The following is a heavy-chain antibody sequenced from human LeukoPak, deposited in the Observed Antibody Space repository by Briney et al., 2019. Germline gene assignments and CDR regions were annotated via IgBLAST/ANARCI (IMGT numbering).Heavy chain of an antibody. CDR1: GFTFSSYS. J-gene: IGHJ3*02. CDR3: ARDGGVFPTRNAFDI. Sequence: GGSLRLSCAASGFTFSSYSMNWVRQAPGKGLEWVSYISSSSSTIYYADSVKGRFTISRDNAKNSLYLQMNSLRAEDTAVYYCARDGGVFPTRNAFDIWGQGTMVTVSS. CDR2: ISSSSSTI. V-gene: IGHV3-48*04. D-gene: IGHD3-16*01.